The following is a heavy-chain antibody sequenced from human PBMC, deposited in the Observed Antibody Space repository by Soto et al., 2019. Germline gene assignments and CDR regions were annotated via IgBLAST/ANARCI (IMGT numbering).Heavy chain of an antibody. Sequence: QVQLVQSGAEVKKPGSSVKVSCKASGDTFSSYAISWVRQAPGQGLEWMEGIIPIFGTANYAQKFQGRVTITADESTSTAYMELSSLRSEDTAVYYCARDGSGYRSRASPMDVWGQGTTVTVSS. CDR1: GDTFSSYA. CDR3: ARDGSGYRSRASPMDV. CDR2: IIPIFGTA. V-gene: IGHV1-69*01. J-gene: IGHJ6*02. D-gene: IGHD3-22*01.